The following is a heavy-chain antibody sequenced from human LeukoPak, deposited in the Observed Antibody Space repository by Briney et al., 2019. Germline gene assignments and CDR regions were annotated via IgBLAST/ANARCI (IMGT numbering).Heavy chain of an antibody. CDR2: ISSNGGST. Sequence: PGGSLRLSCAASGFTFSSYAMHWVRQAPGKGLEYVSAISSNGGSTYYANSVKGRFTISRDNSKNTLDLQMGSLRAEDMAVYYCARDPNPSYDSSGYGYFDYWGQGTLVTVSS. CDR1: GFTFSSYA. J-gene: IGHJ4*02. CDR3: ARDPNPSYDSSGYGYFDY. V-gene: IGHV3-64*01. D-gene: IGHD3-22*01.